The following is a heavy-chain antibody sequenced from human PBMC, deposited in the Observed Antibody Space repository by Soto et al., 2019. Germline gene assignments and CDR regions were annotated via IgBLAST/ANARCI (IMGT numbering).Heavy chain of an antibody. CDR2: ISWNSGSI. Sequence: GGSLRLSCAASGFTFDDYAMHWVRQAPGKGLEWVSGISWNSGSIGYADSVKGRFTISRDNAKNSLYLQMNSLRAEDTALYYWAKEGGKGNYWGREPLVTFPS. J-gene: IGHJ4*02. V-gene: IGHV3-9*01. CDR3: AKEGGKGNY. D-gene: IGHD3-16*01. CDR1: GFTFDDYA.